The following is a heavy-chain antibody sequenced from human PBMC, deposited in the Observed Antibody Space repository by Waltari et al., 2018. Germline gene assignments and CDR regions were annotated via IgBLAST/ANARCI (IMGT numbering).Heavy chain of an antibody. J-gene: IGHJ4*02. D-gene: IGHD4-17*01. CDR3: ASRPGGDYPYFDY. CDR1: GFTGSGKY. CDR2: IYTDDRT. V-gene: IGHV3-53*04. Sequence: EVQLVESGGGFVQPGGSLGLACAASGFTGSGKYMTWVRQAPGKGREWVSLIYTDDRTFYADSVKGRFTISRHDSTNTLFLQMSGLRVEDTALYYCASRPGGDYPYFDYWGQGTLVTVSS.